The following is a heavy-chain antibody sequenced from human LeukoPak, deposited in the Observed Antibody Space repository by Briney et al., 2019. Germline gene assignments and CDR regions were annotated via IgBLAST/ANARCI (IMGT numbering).Heavy chain of an antibody. CDR3: ASRYCSGGSCYNDY. D-gene: IGHD2-15*01. Sequence: SQTLSLTCTVSGGSISSGSYYWSWIRQPAGKGLEWIGRIYHSGSTNYNPSLKSRVTISVDTSKNQFSLKLSSVTAADTAVYYCASRYCSGGSCYNDYWGQGTLVTVSS. CDR1: GGSISSGSYY. V-gene: IGHV4-61*02. CDR2: IYHSGST. J-gene: IGHJ4*02.